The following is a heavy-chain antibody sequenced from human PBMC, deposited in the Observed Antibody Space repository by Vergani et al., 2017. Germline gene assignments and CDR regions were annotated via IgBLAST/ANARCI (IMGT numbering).Heavy chain of an antibody. D-gene: IGHD6-19*01. V-gene: IGHV3-30-3*01. CDR1: GFTFSSYA. J-gene: IGHJ4*02. Sequence: VQLVESGGGLVKPGRSLRLSCAASGFTFSSYAMHWVRQAPGKGLEWVAVISYDGSNKYCADSVKGRFTISRDNSKNTLYLQMNSLRVEDTAVYYCARARAVAGPYFDYWGQVTLVTVSS. CDR3: ARARAVAGPYFDY. CDR2: ISYDGSNK.